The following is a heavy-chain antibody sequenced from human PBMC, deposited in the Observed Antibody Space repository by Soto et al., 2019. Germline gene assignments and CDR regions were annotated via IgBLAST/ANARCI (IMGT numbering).Heavy chain of an antibody. Sequence: ASVKVSCKASGYTFTSYDINWVRQATGQGLEWLGWMNPNSGNTGYVQKFQGRVTMTRNTSIGTAYMELSSLRSEDTAVYYCASAIAVASTGFDYWGQGTLVTVSS. CDR3: ASAIAVASTGFDY. J-gene: IGHJ4*02. CDR1: GYTFTSYD. D-gene: IGHD6-19*01. CDR2: MNPNSGNT. V-gene: IGHV1-8*01.